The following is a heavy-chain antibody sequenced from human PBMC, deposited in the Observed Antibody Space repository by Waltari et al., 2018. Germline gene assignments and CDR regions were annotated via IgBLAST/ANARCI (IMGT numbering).Heavy chain of an antibody. V-gene: IGHV4-34*01. Sequence: QVQLQQWGAGLLKPSETLSLTCAVYGGSFSGYYWSWIRQPPGKGLEWIGEINHSGSTNYNPSLNSRVTISVDTSKNQFSLKLSSVTAADTAVYYCARGRTTYYDILTGYYYYYYGMDVWGQGTTVTVSS. CDR3: ARGRTTYYDILTGYYYYYYGMDV. J-gene: IGHJ6*02. D-gene: IGHD3-9*01. CDR2: INHSGST. CDR1: GGSFSGYY.